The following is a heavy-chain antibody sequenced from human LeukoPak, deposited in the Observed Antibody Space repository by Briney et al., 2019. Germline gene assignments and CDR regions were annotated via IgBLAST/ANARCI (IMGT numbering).Heavy chain of an antibody. J-gene: IGHJ2*01. D-gene: IGHD3-3*01. Sequence: PSETLSLTCAVYGGSFSGYYWSWIRQHPGKGLEWIGYVYNSGSTYYSPSLRSRLSMSVDTSKNQFSLNLRSVTAADTAVYYCARAILTASGSVWYFDLWGRGTLVTVSS. V-gene: IGHV4-31*11. CDR3: ARAILTASGSVWYFDL. CDR2: VYNSGST. CDR1: GGSFSGYY.